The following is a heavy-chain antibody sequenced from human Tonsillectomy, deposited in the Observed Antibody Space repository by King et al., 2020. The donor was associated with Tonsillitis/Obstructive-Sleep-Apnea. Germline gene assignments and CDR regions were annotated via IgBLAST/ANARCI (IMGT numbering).Heavy chain of an antibody. V-gene: IGHV1-24*01. D-gene: IGHD1-26*01. J-gene: IGHJ4*02. Sequence: QLVQSGTEVKKPGASVRVSCKVSGYTLTELSLHWVRQAPGKGLEWMGGFDPEDGETIYAQKFQGRVTMTEDTSTDTAYMERSSLRSEDTAVYYCATLIVGATSNYFDYWAQGTLVTVSS. CDR3: ATLIVGATSNYFDY. CDR1: GYTLTELS. CDR2: FDPEDGET.